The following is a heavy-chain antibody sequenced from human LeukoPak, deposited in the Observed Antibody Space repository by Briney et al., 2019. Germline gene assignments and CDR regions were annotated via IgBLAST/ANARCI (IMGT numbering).Heavy chain of an antibody. V-gene: IGHV4-34*01. CDR1: GGSFSGYY. CDR3: VRGYCSGGSCYEQGNDY. J-gene: IGHJ4*02. D-gene: IGHD2-15*01. CDR2: INHSGST. Sequence: PSETLSLTCAVYGGSFSGYYWSWIRQPPGKGLEWIGEINHSGSTNYNPSLKSRVTISVDTSKNQFSLKLSSVTAADTAVYYCVRGYCSGGSCYEQGNDYWGQGTLVTVSS.